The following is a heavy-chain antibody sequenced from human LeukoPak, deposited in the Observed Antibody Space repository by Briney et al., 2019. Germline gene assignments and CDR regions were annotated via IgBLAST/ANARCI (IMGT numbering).Heavy chain of an antibody. CDR1: GFTFSSYA. D-gene: IGHD3-22*01. Sequence: PGGSLRLSCAASGFTFSSYAMSWVRQAPGKGLEWVSAISGSGVSTYYADSVKGRFTISIDNSKNTLYLQMNSLRAEDTAVYYCAKDIEEGYYDSSGRFQHWGQGTLVTVSS. CDR2: ISGSGVST. V-gene: IGHV3-23*01. CDR3: AKDIEEGYYDSSGRFQH. J-gene: IGHJ1*01.